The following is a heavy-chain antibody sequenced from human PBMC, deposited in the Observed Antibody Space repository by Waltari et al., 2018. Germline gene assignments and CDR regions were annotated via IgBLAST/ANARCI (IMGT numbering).Heavy chain of an antibody. V-gene: IGHV3-64D*08. D-gene: IGHD3-16*02. CDR2: ISNNGDTT. CDR3: VKLSSDI. CDR1: GVIFSNYA. Sequence: EVQLVESGGGFVQSGGSLRLSCSASGVIFSNYAMHWVRQAPGKGLEYVSAISNNGDTTYYIDSVKGRFSISRDNSKNTLYLQVNSLTTEDSAVYYCVKLSSDIWGQGTRVTVSS. J-gene: IGHJ4*02.